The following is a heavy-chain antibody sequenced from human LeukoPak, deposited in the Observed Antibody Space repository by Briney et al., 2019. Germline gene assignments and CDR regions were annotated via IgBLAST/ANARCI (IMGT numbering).Heavy chain of an antibody. D-gene: IGHD1-26*01. V-gene: IGHV4-39*07. CDR2: IYYSGST. J-gene: IGHJ4*02. Sequence: SETLSLTCTVSGGSISSSSYYWGWIRQPPGKGLEWIGSIYYSGSTYYNPSLKSRVTISVDTSKNQFSLKLSSVTAADTAVYYCARAVGATTVDYWGQGTLVTVSP. CDR3: ARAVGATTVDY. CDR1: GGSISSSSYY.